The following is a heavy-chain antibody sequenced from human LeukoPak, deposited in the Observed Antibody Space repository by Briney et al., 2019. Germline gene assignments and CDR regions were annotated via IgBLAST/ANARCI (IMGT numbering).Heavy chain of an antibody. J-gene: IGHJ4*02. V-gene: IGHV7-4-1*02. CDR1: GFTFTSSA. Sequence: ASVKVSCTASGFTFTSSAMNWVRQAPGQGLEWMGWINTNTVNPAYPYSVTGRIVSSLATAASTAYLQISSLKAEDCAVYYCAKIGLEPVVKTDWGQGTLVTVSS. CDR3: AKIGLEPVVKTD. D-gene: IGHD3-22*01. CDR2: INTNTVNP.